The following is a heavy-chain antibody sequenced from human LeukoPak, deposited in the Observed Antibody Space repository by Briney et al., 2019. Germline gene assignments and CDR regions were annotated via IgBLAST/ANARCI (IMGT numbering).Heavy chain of an antibody. CDR1: GYTFTSYG. D-gene: IGHD1-26*01. CDR2: ISAYNGNT. J-gene: IGHJ4*02. CDR3: ARNSGSYPQGY. V-gene: IGHV1-18*01. Sequence: EASVKVSCKASGYTFTSYGISWVRQAPGQGLEWMGWISAYNGNTNYAQKLQGRVTMTTDTSTSTAYLELRSLRSGDTAGYYCARNSGSYPQGYWGQGTLVTVSS.